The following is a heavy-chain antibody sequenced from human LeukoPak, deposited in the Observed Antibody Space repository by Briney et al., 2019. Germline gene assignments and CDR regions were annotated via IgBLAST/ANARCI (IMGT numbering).Heavy chain of an antibody. J-gene: IGHJ4*02. CDR3: AKASYYDSSGSYSFDY. V-gene: IGHV3-33*06. D-gene: IGHD3-22*01. CDR1: GFTFSSYG. Sequence: GGSLRLXCAASGFTFSSYGMHWVRQAPGKGLEWVAVIWYDGSNKYYADSVKGRFTISRDNSKNTLYLQMNSLRAEDTAVYYCAKASYYDSSGSYSFDYWGQGTLVTVSS. CDR2: IWYDGSNK.